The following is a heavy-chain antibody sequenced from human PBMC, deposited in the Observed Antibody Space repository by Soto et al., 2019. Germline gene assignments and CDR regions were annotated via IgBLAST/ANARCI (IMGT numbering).Heavy chain of an antibody. Sequence: SVKVSCKASGGTFSSYAISWVRQAPGQGLEWMGGIIPIFGTANYAQKFQGRVTITADESTSTAYMELSSLRSGDTAVYYCARGYYYYYYGMDVWGQGTTVTVSS. J-gene: IGHJ6*02. V-gene: IGHV1-69*13. CDR2: IIPIFGTA. CDR3: ARGYYYYYYGMDV. CDR1: GGTFSSYA.